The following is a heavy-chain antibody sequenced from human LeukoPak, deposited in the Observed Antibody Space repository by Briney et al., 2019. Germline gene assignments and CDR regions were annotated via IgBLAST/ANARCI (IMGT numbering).Heavy chain of an antibody. CDR1: GFTFSSYW. Sequence: GGSLRLSCAASGFTFSSYWMHWVRQAPGKGLVWVSRTNSDGSSTSYADSAKGRFTISRDNSKNTLYLQMNSLRAEDTAVYYCARDGIAANLFDYWGQGTLVTVSS. D-gene: IGHD6-25*01. V-gene: IGHV3-74*01. CDR2: TNSDGSST. J-gene: IGHJ4*02. CDR3: ARDGIAANLFDY.